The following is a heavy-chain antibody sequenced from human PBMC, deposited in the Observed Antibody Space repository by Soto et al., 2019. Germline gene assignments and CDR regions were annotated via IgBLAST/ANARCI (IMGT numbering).Heavy chain of an antibody. V-gene: IGHV1-3*05. D-gene: IGHD2-21*01. CDR1: GYTFTSYA. CDR2: INAGNGNT. CDR3: ARVNGYCYGDDY. Sequence: QGRLVQSGAAEKNPGASVKVSCKASGYTFTSYAMHWVRQAPGQRLEGWGWINAGNGNTKYSQTFQGKVTITRDTSASKAYMELHRLRSEATAVDYCARVNGYCYGDDYWGQGTLVTVSS. J-gene: IGHJ4*02.